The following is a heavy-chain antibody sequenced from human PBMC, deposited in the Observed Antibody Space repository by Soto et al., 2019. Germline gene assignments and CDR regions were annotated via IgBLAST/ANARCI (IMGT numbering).Heavy chain of an antibody. CDR2: MFSDGNT. V-gene: IGHV3-66*01. CDR1: GYSVSYRY. CDR3: TTPSGGY. Sequence: EVHLVESGGGLVQPGGSLRLSCAASGYSVSYRYMSWVRQAPGKGLEWVSVMFSDGNTFYADSVRGRFTISRDNSKNTVYLQMISLRVEDTAVYYCTTPSGGYWGQGTLVAVSS. J-gene: IGHJ4*02. D-gene: IGHD3-10*01.